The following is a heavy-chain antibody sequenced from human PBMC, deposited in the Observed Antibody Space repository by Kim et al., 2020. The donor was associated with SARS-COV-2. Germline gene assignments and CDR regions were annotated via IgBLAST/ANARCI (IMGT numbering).Heavy chain of an antibody. D-gene: IGHD6-13*01. Sequence: SETLSLTCAVYGGSFSDYYWSWIRQSPEKGLEWIGEIIHSGSTKYNPSLKSRVTVSVDTSKNQFSLKLKSVIAADTAVYYCARGRRSWAVPGSRTGWFDPWGQGTLVTVSS. V-gene: IGHV4-34*01. CDR2: IIHSGST. J-gene: IGHJ5*02. CDR1: GGSFSDYY. CDR3: ARGRRSWAVPGSRTGWFDP.